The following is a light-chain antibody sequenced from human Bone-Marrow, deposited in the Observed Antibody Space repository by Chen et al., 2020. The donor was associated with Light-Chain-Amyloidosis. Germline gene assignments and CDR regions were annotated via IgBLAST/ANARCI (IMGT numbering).Light chain of an antibody. CDR1: SGSIATNY. J-gene: IGLJ3*02. CDR2: EDD. Sequence: NFMLTQPHSLSESPGKTVIISCTSSSGSIATNYVQWYQQRPGSSPTTVIYEDDQRPSGVPDRFSGSIDRSSNSASLTISGLKTEDEADYYCQSYQGSSQGVFGGGTKLTVL. CDR3: QSYQGSSQGV. V-gene: IGLV6-57*01.